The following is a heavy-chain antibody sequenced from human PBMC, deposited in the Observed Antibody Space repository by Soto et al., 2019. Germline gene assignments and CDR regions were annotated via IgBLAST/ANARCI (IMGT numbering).Heavy chain of an antibody. CDR1: GGSISSSSYY. CDR2: IYYSGST. Sequence: SETLSLTCTVSGGSISSSSYYWSWIRQPPGKGLEWIGYIYYSGSTNYNPSLKSRVTISVDTSKNQFSLKLSSVTAADTAVYYCARDLGWPLPNNWFDPWGQGTLVTVSS. J-gene: IGHJ5*02. D-gene: IGHD2-15*01. CDR3: ARDLGWPLPNNWFDP. V-gene: IGHV4-61*01.